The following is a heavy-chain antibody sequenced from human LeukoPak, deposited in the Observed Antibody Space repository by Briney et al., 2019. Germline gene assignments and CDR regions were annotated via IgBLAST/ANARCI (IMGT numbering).Heavy chain of an antibody. Sequence: GSLRLSCAASGFTFSNAWMNWVPQAPGKGLEWVGRIKSKTDGGTTDYAAPVKGRFTISRDDSKNTLYLQMNSLKTEDTAVYYCTTDPHSSSWPYYFDYWGQGTLVTVSS. V-gene: IGHV3-15*07. D-gene: IGHD6-13*01. CDR1: GFTFSNAW. CDR3: TTDPHSSSWPYYFDY. CDR2: IKSKTDGGTT. J-gene: IGHJ4*02.